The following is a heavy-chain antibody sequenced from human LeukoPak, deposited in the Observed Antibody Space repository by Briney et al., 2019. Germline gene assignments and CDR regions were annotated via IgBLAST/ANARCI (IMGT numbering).Heavy chain of an antibody. CDR2: ISSSSSTI. V-gene: IGHV3-48*01. CDR3: ARWLPIDY. Sequence: GGSLRLSCAASGFTFSSYSMNWVRQAPGKGLEWVSYISSSSSTIYYADSVKGRFTISRDNAKNSLYLQMNSLRAEDTAVYYCARWLPIDYWGQGTLVTVSS. CDR1: GFTFSSYS. D-gene: IGHD5-18*01. J-gene: IGHJ4*02.